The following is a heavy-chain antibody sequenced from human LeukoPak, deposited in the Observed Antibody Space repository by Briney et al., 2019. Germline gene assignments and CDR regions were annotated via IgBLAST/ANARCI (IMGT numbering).Heavy chain of an antibody. CDR3: AKHGGYYYGTVDY. V-gene: IGHV3-23*01. Sequence: PGGSLRLSCAASGFTFSSYAVNWVRQAPGKGLEWVSGISRGGAGTYYADSVKGRFTISRDNSNNTLYLQMNSLRAEDTAVYYCAKHGGYYYGTVDYWGQGTLVTVSS. J-gene: IGHJ4*02. D-gene: IGHD3-22*01. CDR2: ISRGGAGT. CDR1: GFTFSSYA.